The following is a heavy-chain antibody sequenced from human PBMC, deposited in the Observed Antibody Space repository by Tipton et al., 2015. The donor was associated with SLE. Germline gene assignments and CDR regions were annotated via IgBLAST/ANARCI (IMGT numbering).Heavy chain of an antibody. J-gene: IGHJ3*02. CDR2: IKQDGSEK. D-gene: IGHD3-3*01. V-gene: IGHV3-7*01. Sequence: GSLRLSCAASGFTFSSYWMSWVRQAPGKGLEWVANIKQDGSEKYYVDSVKGRFTISRDNAKNSLYLQMNSLRAEDTAVYYCARGITYYDFWSGSVDAFDIWGQGTMVTVSS. CDR3: ARGITYYDFWSGSVDAFDI. CDR1: GFTFSSYW.